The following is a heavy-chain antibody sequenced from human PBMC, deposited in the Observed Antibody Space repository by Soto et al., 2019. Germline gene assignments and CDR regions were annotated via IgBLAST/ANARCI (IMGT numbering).Heavy chain of an antibody. V-gene: IGHV3-23*01. CDR1: GFTFSSYA. Sequence: PGGSLRLSCAASGFTFSSYAMSWVRQAPGRGLEWVSAISGSGGSTYYADSVKGRFTISRDNSKNTLYLQMNSLRAEDTAVYYCAKDLNVPYYFDYWGQGTLVTVSS. J-gene: IGHJ4*02. CDR3: AKDLNVPYYFDY. CDR2: ISGSGGST.